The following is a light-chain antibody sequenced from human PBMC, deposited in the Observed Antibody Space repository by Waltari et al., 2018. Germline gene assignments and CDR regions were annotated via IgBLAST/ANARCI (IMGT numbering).Light chain of an antibody. Sequence: EVALTQSPATLSLSPGVRATLPCRASQSVSRSLVWYKQKPGQAPRLLIYGVSNRAPGIPDRFSGSGSGTDFSLTINRLEPEDFAVYYCQNYERLPATFGQGTRVEIK. CDR1: QSVSRS. CDR3: QNYERLPAT. J-gene: IGKJ1*01. V-gene: IGKV3-20*01. CDR2: GVS.